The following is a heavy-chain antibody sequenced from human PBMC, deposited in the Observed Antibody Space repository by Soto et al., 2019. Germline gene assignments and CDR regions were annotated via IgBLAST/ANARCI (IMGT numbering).Heavy chain of an antibody. CDR1: GYTFTSYY. D-gene: IGHD1-26*01. V-gene: IGHV1-46*01. Sequence: GASVKVSCKASGYTFTSYYMHWVRQAPGQGLEWMGIINPSGGSTSYAQKFQGRVTMTRDTSTSTVYMELSSLRSEDTAVYYCGRVILGGSYPSDAFDIWGQGTMVTVSS. CDR2: INPSGGST. J-gene: IGHJ3*02. CDR3: GRVILGGSYPSDAFDI.